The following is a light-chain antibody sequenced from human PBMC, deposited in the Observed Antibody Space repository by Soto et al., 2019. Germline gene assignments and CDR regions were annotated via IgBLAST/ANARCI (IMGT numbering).Light chain of an antibody. CDR2: GAS. CDR1: QSVSSNY. J-gene: IGKJ4*01. V-gene: IGKV3-20*01. Sequence: EIVLTQSPGTLSLSPGERATLSCWASQSVSSNYLAWYQQKPGQAPRLLIYGASSRATGIPDRFRGSGSGAAFTLTISSLEPEDLAVYYCQQYGTSPLTFGGGTKVEMK. CDR3: QQYGTSPLT.